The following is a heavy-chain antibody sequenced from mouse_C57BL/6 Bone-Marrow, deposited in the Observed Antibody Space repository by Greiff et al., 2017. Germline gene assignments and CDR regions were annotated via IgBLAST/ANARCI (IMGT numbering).Heavy chain of an antibody. CDR1: GFTFSSYN. D-gene: IGHD1-1*01. CDR2: ISGGGGNT. CDR3: SRQVTTVLATKYFDV. V-gene: IGHV5-9*01. Sequence: EVMLVESGGGLVKPGGSLKLSCAASGFTFSSYNMSWVRQTPEKRLQWVAAISGGGGNTYYPDSVKGRFTISRDNDKNILYLQMSSLRSEDTALYYCSRQVTTVLATKYFDVWGTGTTVTVSS. J-gene: IGHJ1*03.